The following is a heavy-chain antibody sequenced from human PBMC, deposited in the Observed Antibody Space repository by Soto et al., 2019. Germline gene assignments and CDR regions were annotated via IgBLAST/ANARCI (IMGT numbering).Heavy chain of an antibody. CDR1: GYSFTSYR. CDR2: IDPSDSYA. Sequence: PGESLKISCKGSGYSFTSYRISWVRQMPGKGLEWMGRIDPSDSYANYSPSFQGHVTISADKSISTAYLQWSSLKASDTAMYYCARLSSYSGIYYYGMDVWGQGTTVTVSS. V-gene: IGHV5-10-1*01. J-gene: IGHJ6*02. D-gene: IGHD3-10*01. CDR3: ARLSSYSGIYYYGMDV.